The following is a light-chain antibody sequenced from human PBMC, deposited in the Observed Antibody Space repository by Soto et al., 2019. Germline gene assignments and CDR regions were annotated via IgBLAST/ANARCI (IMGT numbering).Light chain of an antibody. CDR3: SSDTTSSTYV. Sequence: QSALTQPASVSGSPGQSITISCTGTSSDVGGYNYVSWYQQHPGKAPKLMIYEVSNRPSGVSYRFSGSKSGNTASLTISGLQAEDEADYYCSSDTTSSTYVFGTGTKLTVL. J-gene: IGLJ1*01. CDR1: SSDVGGYNY. CDR2: EVS. V-gene: IGLV2-14*01.